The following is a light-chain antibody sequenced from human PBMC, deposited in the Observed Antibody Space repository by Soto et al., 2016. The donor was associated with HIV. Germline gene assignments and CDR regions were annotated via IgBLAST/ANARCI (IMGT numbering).Light chain of an antibody. CDR1: NIETES. CDR3: QVWDSSSDHWSVL. J-gene: IGLJ2*01. V-gene: IGLV3-21*03. Sequence: YELTQPPSVSVAPGKTARITCGGNNIETESVHWYQQRPGQAPVLVVYDNSDRPSGIPERLSASKSGNTATLTISRVEAGDEADYYCQVWDSSSDHWSVLFGGGTKLTVL. CDR2: DNS.